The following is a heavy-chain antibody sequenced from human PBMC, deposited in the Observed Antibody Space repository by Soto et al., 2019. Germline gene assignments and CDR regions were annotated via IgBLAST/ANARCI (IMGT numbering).Heavy chain of an antibody. J-gene: IGHJ4*02. CDR3: ARGGYSYGLKYYFDY. CDR2: IIPIFGTA. CDR1: GGPFSSYA. D-gene: IGHD5-18*01. V-gene: IGHV1-69*13. Sequence: SVKGCGKASGGPFSSYAISWVRQAPGQGLEWMGGIIPIFGTANYAQKFQGRVTITADESTSTAYMDLSSLRSEDTAVYYCARGGYSYGLKYYFDYWGQGTMVTVSS.